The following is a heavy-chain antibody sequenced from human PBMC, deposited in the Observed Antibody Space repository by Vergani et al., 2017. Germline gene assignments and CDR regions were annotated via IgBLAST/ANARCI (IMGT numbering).Heavy chain of an antibody. CDR2: ISSSSSTI. CDR1: GFTFSSYS. J-gene: IGHJ3*02. Sequence: EVQLVESGGGLVQPGGSLRLSCAASGFTFSSYSMNWVRQAPGKGLEWVSYISSSSSTIYYADSVKGRFTISRDNAKNSLYLQMNSLRDEDTAVYYCAKDYYYDSSGYYYADAFDIWGQGTMVTVSS. V-gene: IGHV3-48*02. CDR3: AKDYYYDSSGYYYADAFDI. D-gene: IGHD3-22*01.